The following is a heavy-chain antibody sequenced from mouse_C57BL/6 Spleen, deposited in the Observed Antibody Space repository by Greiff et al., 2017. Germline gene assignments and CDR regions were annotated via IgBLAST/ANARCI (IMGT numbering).Heavy chain of an antibody. J-gene: IGHJ4*01. Sequence: EVKLVESGGGLVKPGGSLKLSCAASGFTFSSYAMSWVRQTPEKRLEWVATISDGGSYTYYPDNVKGRFTISRDNAKNNLYLQMSHLKSEDTAMYYCARDRELGRQGYAMDYWGQGTSVTVSS. CDR2: ISDGGSYT. D-gene: IGHD4-1*01. V-gene: IGHV5-4*01. CDR3: ARDRELGRQGYAMDY. CDR1: GFTFSSYA.